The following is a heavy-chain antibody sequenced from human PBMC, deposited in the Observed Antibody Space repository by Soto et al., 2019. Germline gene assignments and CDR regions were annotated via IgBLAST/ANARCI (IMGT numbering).Heavy chain of an antibody. V-gene: IGHV1-18*04. Sequence: ASVKVSCKASGYTFTSYGISWVRQAPGQGLEWMGWISAYNGNTNYGQKLQGRVTMTTDTSTSTAYMELRSLRSDDTAVYYCARGSGSGSYYTPNLDYPYYFDYWGQGTLVTVSS. CDR2: ISAYNGNT. D-gene: IGHD3-10*01. CDR1: GYTFTSYG. CDR3: ARGSGSGSYYTPNLDYPYYFDY. J-gene: IGHJ4*02.